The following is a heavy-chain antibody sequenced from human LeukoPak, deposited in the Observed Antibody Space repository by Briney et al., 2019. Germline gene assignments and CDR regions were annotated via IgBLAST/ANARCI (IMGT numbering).Heavy chain of an antibody. D-gene: IGHD4-17*01. Sequence: SETLSLTCAVSGDSFSSHYWTWIRQPPGRGLEWIGYISYIGTTNYNPSLKSRVTVSIDTSKNQFSLKLSSVTTADTAVYYCARDLVTVAKGFDIWGLGTMVSVSS. CDR3: ARDLVTVAKGFDI. V-gene: IGHV4-59*11. CDR2: ISYIGTT. CDR1: GDSFSSHY. J-gene: IGHJ3*02.